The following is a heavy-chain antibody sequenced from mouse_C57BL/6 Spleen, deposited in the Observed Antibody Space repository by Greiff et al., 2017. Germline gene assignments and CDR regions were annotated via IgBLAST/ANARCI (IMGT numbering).Heavy chain of an antibody. D-gene: IGHD1-1*01. CDR1: GYTFTSYW. J-gene: IGHJ1*03. CDR3: ARWGEFITTVVADWYFDV. Sequence: QVQLKQPGAELVKPGASVKLSCKASGYTFTSYWMHWVKQRPGQGLEWIGMIHPNSGSTNYNEKFKSKATLTVDKSSSTAYMQLSSLTSEDSAVYYCARWGEFITTVVADWYFDVWGTGTTVTVSS. CDR2: IHPNSGST. V-gene: IGHV1-64*01.